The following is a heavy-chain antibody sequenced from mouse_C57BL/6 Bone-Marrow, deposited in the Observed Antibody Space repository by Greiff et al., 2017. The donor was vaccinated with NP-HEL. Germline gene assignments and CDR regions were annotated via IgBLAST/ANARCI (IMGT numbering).Heavy chain of an antibody. CDR1: GFNIKDDY. Sequence: EVQLQQSGAELVRPGASVKLSCTASGFNIKDDYMHWVKQRPEQGLEWIGWIDPENGDTEYASKFQGKATITADTSSNTAYLQLSSLTSEDTAVYYCTGAAWFGYWGQGTLVTVSA. CDR2: IDPENGDT. CDR3: TGAAWFGY. J-gene: IGHJ3*01. D-gene: IGHD6-1*01. V-gene: IGHV14-4*01.